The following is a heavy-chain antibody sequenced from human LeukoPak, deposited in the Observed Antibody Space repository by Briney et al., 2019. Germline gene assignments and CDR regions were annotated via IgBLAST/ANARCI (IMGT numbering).Heavy chain of an antibody. J-gene: IGHJ4*02. Sequence: PGGSLRLSCAASGFTFSDYGMHWVRQAPGKGLEWVTFIRYDGGSKYYADSVKGRFTISRDNSKNTLYLQMNNLRAEDTAVYYCAKGGGSNYPDYWGQGILVTVSS. CDR1: GFTFSDYG. CDR2: IRYDGGSK. V-gene: IGHV3-30*02. D-gene: IGHD2-15*01. CDR3: AKGGGSNYPDY.